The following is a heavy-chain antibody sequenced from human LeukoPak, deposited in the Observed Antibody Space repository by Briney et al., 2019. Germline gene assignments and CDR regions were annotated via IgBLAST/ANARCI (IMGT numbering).Heavy chain of an antibody. CDR3: ARDRSTVTTWLDY. CDR1: GFTFSSYW. J-gene: IGHJ4*02. Sequence: PGGSLRLSCAASGFTFSSYWMNWVRQAPGKGLEWVAYITGSGTTIYYADSVKGRFTISRDNAKNSLYLQMNSLRAEDTAVYYCARDRSTVTTWLDYWGQGTLVTVSS. D-gene: IGHD4-17*01. CDR2: ITGSGTTI. V-gene: IGHV3-48*04.